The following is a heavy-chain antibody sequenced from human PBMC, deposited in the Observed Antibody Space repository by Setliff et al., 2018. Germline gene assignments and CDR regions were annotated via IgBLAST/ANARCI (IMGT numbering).Heavy chain of an antibody. J-gene: IGHJ6*03. Sequence: SSETLSLTCTVSGGSISSGGYYWSWIRQHPGKGLEWIGTIYNPSVKSRVTISVDKSKNQFSLELSSVTAADTAVYYCARLSGFLYIDVWGKGTTVTVSS. CDR1: GGSISSGGYY. CDR3: ARLSGFLYIDV. V-gene: IGHV4-31*03. D-gene: IGHD3-3*01.